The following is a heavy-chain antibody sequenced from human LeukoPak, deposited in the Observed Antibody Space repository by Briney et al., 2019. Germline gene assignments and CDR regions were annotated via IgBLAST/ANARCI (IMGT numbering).Heavy chain of an antibody. CDR3: ARNNAMDV. J-gene: IGHJ6*02. CDR2: VNRDGSET. D-gene: IGHD2-8*01. Sequence: GGSLRLSCAASGFALSSHWMTWVRQVPGRGPEWVANVNRDGSETYYLDSVKGRFTISKNNAKNSLYLQMNSLRAEDTALYHCARNNAMDVWGQGTTVIVSS. V-gene: IGHV3-7*03. CDR1: GFALSSHW.